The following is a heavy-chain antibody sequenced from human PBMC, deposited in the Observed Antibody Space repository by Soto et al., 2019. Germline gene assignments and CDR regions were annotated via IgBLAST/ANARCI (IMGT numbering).Heavy chain of an antibody. D-gene: IGHD3-16*01. V-gene: IGHV3-33*01. J-gene: IGHJ6*02. CDR3: ARGGYYYGMDV. CDR1: GFTFSSYG. Sequence: HPGGSLRLSCAASGFTFSSYGMHWVRQAPGKGLEWVAVIWYDGSNKYYADSVKGRFTISRDNSKNTLYLQMNSLRAEDTAVYYCARGGYYYGMDVWGQGTTVTVSS. CDR2: IWYDGSNK.